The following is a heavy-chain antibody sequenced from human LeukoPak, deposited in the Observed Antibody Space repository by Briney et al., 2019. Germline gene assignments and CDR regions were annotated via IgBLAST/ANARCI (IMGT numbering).Heavy chain of an antibody. J-gene: IGHJ6*02. CDR2: INPSGGST. D-gene: IGHD5-18*01. Sequence: GASVKVSCKASGYTFTSYYVHWVRQAPGQGLEWMGIINPSGGSTSYGQRFQGRVTMNRDTSTNIVYMELSSLRSEDTAVYYCARGTGYFETGMVKYKYYGMDAWGQGTTVTVSS. V-gene: IGHV1-46*01. CDR3: ARGTGYFETGMVKYKYYGMDA. CDR1: GYTFTSYY.